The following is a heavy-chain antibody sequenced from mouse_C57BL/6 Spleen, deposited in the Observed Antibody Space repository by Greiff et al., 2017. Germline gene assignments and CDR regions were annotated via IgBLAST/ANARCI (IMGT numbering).Heavy chain of an antibody. Sequence: VQLQQSGPELVKPGASVKISCKASGYAFSSSWMNWVKQRPGKGLEWIGRIYPGDGDTNYNGKFKGKATLTADKSSSTAYMQLSSLTSEDSAVYFCAREGIYYDYDRSFAYWGQGTLVTVSA. V-gene: IGHV1-82*01. CDR1: GYAFSSSW. D-gene: IGHD2-4*01. CDR3: AREGIYYDYDRSFAY. CDR2: IYPGDGDT. J-gene: IGHJ3*01.